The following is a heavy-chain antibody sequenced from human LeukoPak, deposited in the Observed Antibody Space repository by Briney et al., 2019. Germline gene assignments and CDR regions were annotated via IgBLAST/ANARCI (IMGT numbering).Heavy chain of an antibody. J-gene: IGHJ3*02. V-gene: IGHV4-59*08. CDR2: IYYSGST. CDR3: ASRDGIAAAAFDI. Sequence: SETLSLTYTVSGGSISSYYWSWIRQPPGKGLEWIGYIYYSGSTNYNPSLKSRVTISVDTSKNQFSLKLSSVTAADTAVYYCASRDGIAAAAFDIWGQGTMVTVSS. D-gene: IGHD6-13*01. CDR1: GGSISSYY.